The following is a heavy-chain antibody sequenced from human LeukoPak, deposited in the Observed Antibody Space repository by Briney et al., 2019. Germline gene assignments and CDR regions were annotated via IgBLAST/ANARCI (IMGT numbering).Heavy chain of an antibody. D-gene: IGHD3-10*01. J-gene: IGHJ4*02. CDR1: GFSFSSYA. Sequence: GGSLRLSCAASGFSFSSYAMNWVRQAPGKGREGVSIIFGAGKNTTYHADSVKGRFTVSRDNSKNTLYVQMTNLRPEDTAKYYCAKRNTMIRGGPSFDYWGQGILVAVSS. CDR3: AKRNTMIRGGPSFDY. CDR2: IFGAGKNTT. V-gene: IGHV3-23*03.